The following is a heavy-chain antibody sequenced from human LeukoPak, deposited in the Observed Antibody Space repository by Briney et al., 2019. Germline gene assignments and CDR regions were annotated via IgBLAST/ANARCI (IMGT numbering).Heavy chain of an antibody. V-gene: IGHV4-34*01. CDR3: ARRGPEWTPREYYFDY. Sequence: PSETLSLTCAVYGGSFSGYYWSWIRQPPGKGLEWIGEINHSGSTNYNPSLKSRVTISVDTSKNQFSLKLSSVTAADTAVYYCARRGPEWTPREYYFDYWGQGTLVTVSS. J-gene: IGHJ4*02. D-gene: IGHD3-3*01. CDR1: GGSFSGYY. CDR2: INHSGST.